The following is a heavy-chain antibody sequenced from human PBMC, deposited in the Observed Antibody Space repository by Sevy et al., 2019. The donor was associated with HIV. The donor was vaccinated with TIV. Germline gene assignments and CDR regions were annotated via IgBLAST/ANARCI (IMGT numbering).Heavy chain of an antibody. CDR3: ARDDYGSGSFNFDY. D-gene: IGHD3-10*01. J-gene: IGHJ4*02. Sequence: SETLSLTCTVSGGSISSGGYYWSWIRQHPGKGLEWIGYIYYSGSTYYNPSLKSQGTISVDTSKNQFSLKLSSVTAADTAVYYCARDDYGSGSFNFDYWGQGTLVTVSS. V-gene: IGHV4-31*01. CDR2: IYYSGST. CDR1: GGSISSGGYY.